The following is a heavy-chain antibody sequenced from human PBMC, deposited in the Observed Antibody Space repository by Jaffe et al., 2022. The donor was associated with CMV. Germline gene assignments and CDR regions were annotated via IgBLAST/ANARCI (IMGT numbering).Heavy chain of an antibody. J-gene: IGHJ3*02. CDR1: GGSISSYY. V-gene: IGHV4-59*01. Sequence: QVQLQESGPGLVKPSETLSLTCSVSGGSISSYYWSWIRQPPGKGLEWIGYIYYSGSTNYNPSLKSRVTISVDTSKNQFSLKLSSVTAADTAVYYCARETLPNYYDSSGYSDDAFDIWGQGTMVTVSS. CDR3: ARETLPNYYDSSGYSDDAFDI. CDR2: IYYSGST. D-gene: IGHD3-22*01.